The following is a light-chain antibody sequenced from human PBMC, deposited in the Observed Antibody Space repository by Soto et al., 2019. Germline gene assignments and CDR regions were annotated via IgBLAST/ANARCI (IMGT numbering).Light chain of an antibody. J-gene: IGLJ1*01. CDR1: SSDVGSYNL. CDR3: CSYAGGSTYV. CDR2: EGT. V-gene: IGLV2-23*01. Sequence: QSALTQPASVSGSPGQSITISCTGTSSDVGSYNLVSWYQQHPGKAPQLMIYEGTKRPSGVSNRFSGSKSGNTASLTISGLQAEDEADYYCCSYAGGSTYVFGTGTKLTV.